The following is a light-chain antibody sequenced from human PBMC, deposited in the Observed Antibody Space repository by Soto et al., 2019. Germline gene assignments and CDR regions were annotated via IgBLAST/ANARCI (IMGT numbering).Light chain of an antibody. J-gene: IGKJ3*01. CDR1: QSLLHSVGYKY. CDR2: LGS. Sequence: IVMTLSPVSLPVTPGEPASISCKSSQSLLHSVGYKYLEWYVQKAGQSPQLLFYLGSHRASGVTDRISGSGSGTDFTLKISKVEADDVGVYYCMQTLQTPFTFGPGTKVDIE. CDR3: MQTLQTPFT. V-gene: IGKV2-28*01.